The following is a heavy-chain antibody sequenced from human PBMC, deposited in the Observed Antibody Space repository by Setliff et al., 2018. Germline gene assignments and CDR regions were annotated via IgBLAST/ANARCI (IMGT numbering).Heavy chain of an antibody. CDR1: GGSISSSSYY. V-gene: IGHV4-39*07. Sequence: KLPETLSLTCTVSGGSISSSSYYWGWIRQPPGKGLEWIGSIYYSGSTYYNPSLKSRVTISVDTSKNQFSLKLSSVTAADTAVYYCARVSQYSSGWYYYYYYGMDVWGQGTKVTVSS. J-gene: IGHJ6*02. CDR2: IYYSGST. D-gene: IGHD6-19*01. CDR3: ARVSQYSSGWYYYYYYGMDV.